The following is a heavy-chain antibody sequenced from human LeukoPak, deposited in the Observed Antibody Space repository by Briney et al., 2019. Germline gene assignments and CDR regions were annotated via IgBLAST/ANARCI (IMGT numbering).Heavy chain of an antibody. CDR2: IIPIFGRG. CDR1: GGTFSSYA. V-gene: IGHV1-69*05. J-gene: IGHJ4*02. CDR3: ARDRYDERRGNQYYFDY. Sequence: SVKVSCKASGGTFSSYAISWVRQAPGEGLEWMGGIIPIFGRGNYAQKFQGRVTITTDESTSTAYMEQSSLRSEDTAVYYCARDRYDERRGNQYYFDYWGQGTLVTVSS. D-gene: IGHD1-1*01.